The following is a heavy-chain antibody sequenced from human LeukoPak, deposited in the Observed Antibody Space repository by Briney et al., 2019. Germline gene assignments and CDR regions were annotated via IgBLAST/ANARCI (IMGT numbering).Heavy chain of an antibody. J-gene: IGHJ4*02. CDR3: ARRLYYDNSGYSN. CDR1: GFTFSDYY. D-gene: IGHD3-22*01. V-gene: IGHV3-11*04. CDR2: ISSSGTTI. Sequence: GGSLRLSCAAAGFTFSDYYMSWIRQAPGKGLEWGSYISSSGTTIYYADSVKGRFTISRDNAKNSLYLQMNSLRAEDTAVYYCARRLYYDNSGYSNWGQGTLVTVSS.